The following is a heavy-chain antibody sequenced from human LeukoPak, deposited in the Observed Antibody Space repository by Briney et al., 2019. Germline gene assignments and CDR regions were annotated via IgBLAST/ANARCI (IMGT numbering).Heavy chain of an antibody. CDR3: ARGKKHVLPLH. V-gene: IGHV1-24*01. CDR2: FDPEDGEA. CDR1: GSTLTELS. D-gene: IGHD3-10*01. J-gene: IGHJ4*02. Sequence: ASVKVSCKVSGSTLTELSMHWVRQAPGEGLEWMGGFDPEDGEAIYAQKFQGRVTMTEDTSTDTVYMELSSLRSEDTAVYYCARGKKHVLPLHWGQGTLVTVSS.